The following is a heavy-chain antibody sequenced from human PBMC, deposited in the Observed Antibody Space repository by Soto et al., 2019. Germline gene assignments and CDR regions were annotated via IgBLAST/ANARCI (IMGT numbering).Heavy chain of an antibody. CDR1: GFTFSSYW. D-gene: IGHD3-22*01. V-gene: IGHV3-74*01. CDR3: ARDYYDSSGYYYPADY. J-gene: IGHJ4*02. Sequence: GGSLRLSCAASGFTFSSYWMHWVRQAPGKGLVWVSRINSDGSSTSYADSVKGRFTISRDNAKNTLYLQMNSLRAEDTAVYYCARDYYDSSGYYYPADYWDQGTLVTVSS. CDR2: INSDGSST.